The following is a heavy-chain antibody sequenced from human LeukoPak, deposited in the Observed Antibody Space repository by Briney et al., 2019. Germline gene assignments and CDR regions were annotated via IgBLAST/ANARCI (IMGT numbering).Heavy chain of an antibody. CDR1: GLTFSSNW. Sequence: GESLRLSCEASGLTFSSNWMTWVRQAPGKGLEWVANIRGDGNERYHADSVKGRFTISRDNAKNSLYLQMNSLRVEDTAVYYCSSGSHSDHWGQGTLVTVSS. CDR2: IRGDGNER. CDR3: SSGSHSDH. V-gene: IGHV3-7*03. J-gene: IGHJ4*02. D-gene: IGHD1-26*01.